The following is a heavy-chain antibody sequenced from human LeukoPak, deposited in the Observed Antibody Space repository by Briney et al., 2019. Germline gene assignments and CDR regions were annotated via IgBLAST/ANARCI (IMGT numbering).Heavy chain of an antibody. CDR1: GFTFSSYS. J-gene: IGHJ6*02. CDR3: AKDLNYFGSGTYGFSAVYYYYGMDV. CDR2: ISSIGSDT. V-gene: IGHV3-23*01. Sequence: GGSLRLSCAASGFTFSSYSMNWVRQAPGKGLEWVSAISSIGSDTYYADSVKGRLTISRDNSKNTLYLQMNSLRAEDTAVYYCAKDLNYFGSGTYGFSAVYYYYGMDVWGQGTTVTVSS. D-gene: IGHD3-10*01.